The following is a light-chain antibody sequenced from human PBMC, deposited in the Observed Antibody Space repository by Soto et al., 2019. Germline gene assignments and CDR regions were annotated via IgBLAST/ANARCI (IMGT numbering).Light chain of an antibody. CDR2: DGS. V-gene: IGKV3-11*01. J-gene: IGKJ5*01. CDR1: HSVSSS. Sequence: ETVLTQSPATLSLSPGERATLSCRASHSVSSSLAWYQQKPGQAPRLLIYDGSNRATGVPARFSGSGSGTEFSLTISSLEPEDSAVYYCHQRYNYSSTFGQGTRLEIK. CDR3: HQRYNYSST.